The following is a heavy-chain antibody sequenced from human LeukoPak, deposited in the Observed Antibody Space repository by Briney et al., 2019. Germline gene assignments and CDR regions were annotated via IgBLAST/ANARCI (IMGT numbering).Heavy chain of an antibody. CDR3: ARDQGHYYDSSGYHTFDY. CDR1: GGTFSSYA. CDR2: IIPIFGTA. D-gene: IGHD3-22*01. Sequence: SVKVSCKASGGTFSSYAISWVRQAPGQGLEWMGGIIPIFGTADYAQKFQGRVTITTDESTSTAYMELSSLRSEDTAVYYCARDQGHYYDSSGYHTFDYWGQGTLVTVSS. V-gene: IGHV1-69*05. J-gene: IGHJ4*02.